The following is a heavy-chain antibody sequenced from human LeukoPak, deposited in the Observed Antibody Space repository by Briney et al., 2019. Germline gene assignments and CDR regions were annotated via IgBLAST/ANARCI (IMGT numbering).Heavy chain of an antibody. J-gene: IGHJ4*02. D-gene: IGHD7-27*01. CDR1: GYSISSGYY. CDR3: ARLGGRSLAY. Sequence: SETLSLTCTVSGYSISSGYYWGWIRQPPGKGLEWIGSIYHSGSTYYNPSLKSRVTISVDTSKNQFSLKLSSVTAADTAVYYCARLGGRSLAYWGQGTLVTVSS. CDR2: IYHSGST. V-gene: IGHV4-38-2*02.